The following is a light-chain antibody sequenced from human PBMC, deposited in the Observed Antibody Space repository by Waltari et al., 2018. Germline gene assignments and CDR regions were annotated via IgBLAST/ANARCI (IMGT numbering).Light chain of an antibody. CDR1: QSVLYSSNNKNY. CDR3: QQYFSTPPVT. V-gene: IGKV4-1*01. J-gene: IGKJ4*01. Sequence: DIVMTQSPDSLAVSLGERATINCKSSQSVLYSSNNKNYLAWYQQKSGQPPKLLIYWACTRESGVPDRFSGSGSGTDFTLTISSLHAEDVAVYYCQQYFSTPPVTFGGGTKVEIK. CDR2: WAC.